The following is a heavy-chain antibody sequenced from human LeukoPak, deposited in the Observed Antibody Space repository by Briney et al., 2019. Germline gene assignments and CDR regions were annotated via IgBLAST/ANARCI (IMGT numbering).Heavy chain of an antibody. Sequence: SETLSLTCTVSGGSISSYYWSWIRQPPGKGLEWIGYIYYSGSTNYNPSLKSRVTISVDTSKNQFSLKLSSVTAADTAVYYCARIPYGDYGTGFDYWGQGTLVTVSS. J-gene: IGHJ4*02. CDR2: IYYSGST. CDR1: GGSISSYY. D-gene: IGHD4-17*01. CDR3: ARIPYGDYGTGFDY. V-gene: IGHV4-59*08.